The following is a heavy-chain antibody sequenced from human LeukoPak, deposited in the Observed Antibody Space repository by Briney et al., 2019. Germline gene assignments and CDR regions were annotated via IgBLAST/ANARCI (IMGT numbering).Heavy chain of an antibody. J-gene: IGHJ6*03. Sequence: PSETLSLTCAVYGGSFSGYYWSWIRQPPGKGLEWIGEINHSGGTNYNPSLKSRVTISVDTSKNQFSLKLSSVTAADTAVYYCARGNRDSPSYYYYYYMDVWGKGTTVTVSS. CDR3: ARGNRDSPSYYYYYYMDV. D-gene: IGHD3/OR15-3a*01. V-gene: IGHV4-34*01. CDR1: GGSFSGYY. CDR2: INHSGGT.